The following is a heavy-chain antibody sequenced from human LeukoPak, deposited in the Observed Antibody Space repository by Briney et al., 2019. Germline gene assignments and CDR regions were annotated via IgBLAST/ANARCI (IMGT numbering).Heavy chain of an antibody. CDR1: GFTFSSYW. V-gene: IGHV3-7*01. D-gene: IGHD3-3*01. Sequence: GGSLRLSCAASGFTFSSYWMSWVRQAPGKGLEWVANIKQDGSEKYYVDSVKGRFTISRDNAKNSLYLQMNSLRAEDTAVYYCAREITIFGVVTLLWAFDIWGQGTMVTVSS. J-gene: IGHJ3*02. CDR2: IKQDGSEK. CDR3: AREITIFGVVTLLWAFDI.